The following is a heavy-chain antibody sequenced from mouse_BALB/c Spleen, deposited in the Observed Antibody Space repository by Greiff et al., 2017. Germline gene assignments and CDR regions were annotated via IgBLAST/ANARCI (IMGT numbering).Heavy chain of an antibody. CDR3: AMGVYYGNYGAMDY. CDR2: INPSSGYT. J-gene: IGHJ4*01. Sequence: VKLQQSGAELARPGASVKMSCKASGYTFTSYTMHWVKQRPGQGLEWIGYINPSSGYTNYNQKFKDKATLTADKSSSTAYMQLSSLTSEDSAVYYCAMGVYYGNYGAMDYWGQGTSVTVSS. D-gene: IGHD2-1*01. V-gene: IGHV1-4*01. CDR1: GYTFTSYT.